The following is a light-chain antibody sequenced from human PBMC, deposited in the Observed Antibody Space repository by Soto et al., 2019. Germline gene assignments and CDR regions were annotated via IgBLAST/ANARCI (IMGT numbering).Light chain of an antibody. CDR2: GAS. J-gene: IGKJ5*01. CDR1: QSVDSGL. Sequence: PGERATLSCRASQSVDSGLLAWYQQKPGQAPRLLIYGASSRATGIPDRFSGSGSETDFTLTISRLEPEDFAVYYCQQYSSSPPITFGQGTRLEIK. V-gene: IGKV3-20*01. CDR3: QQYSSSPPIT.